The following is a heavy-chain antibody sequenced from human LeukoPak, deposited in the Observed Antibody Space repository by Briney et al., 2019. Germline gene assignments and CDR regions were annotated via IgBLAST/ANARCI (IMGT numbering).Heavy chain of an antibody. CDR3: ARGGAGDMYNFFDP. CDR2: INPSGGST. V-gene: IGHV1-46*01. CDR1: GYTFTNYY. Sequence: EASVKVSCEASGYTFTNYYMVRVRQAPGQGLEWMGIINPSGGSTTYAQKFQGRVTVTRDTSTSTVYMELSSLRSEDTAIYYCARGGAGDMYNFFDPWGQGTLVTVSS. J-gene: IGHJ5*02. D-gene: IGHD3-16*01.